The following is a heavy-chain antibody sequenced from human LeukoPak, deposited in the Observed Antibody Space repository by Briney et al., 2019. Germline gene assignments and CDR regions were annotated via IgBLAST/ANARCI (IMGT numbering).Heavy chain of an antibody. Sequence: GTLRLSCAAFGFTFSSYSMNWVRQAPGKGLEWVSSISSSSSYIYYADSVKGRFTISRDNAKNSLYLQMNSLRAEDTAVYYCARSTGAAAGTDAFDIWGQGTMVTVSS. CDR2: ISSSSSYI. CDR3: ARSTGAAAGTDAFDI. V-gene: IGHV3-21*01. CDR1: GFTFSSYS. D-gene: IGHD6-13*01. J-gene: IGHJ3*02.